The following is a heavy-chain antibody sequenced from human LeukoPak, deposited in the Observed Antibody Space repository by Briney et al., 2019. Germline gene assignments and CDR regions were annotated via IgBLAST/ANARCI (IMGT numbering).Heavy chain of an antibody. Sequence: GGSLRLSCAASGFTFSSYSMNWVRQAPGKGLEWVSYISSSGNTIYHADSVKGRFTISRDNAKNSLYLQMNSLRAEDTAVYYCARALWRTVVTAFGYWGQGTLVTVSS. D-gene: IGHD4-23*01. J-gene: IGHJ4*02. CDR3: ARALWRTVVTAFGY. V-gene: IGHV3-48*04. CDR2: ISSSGNTI. CDR1: GFTFSSYS.